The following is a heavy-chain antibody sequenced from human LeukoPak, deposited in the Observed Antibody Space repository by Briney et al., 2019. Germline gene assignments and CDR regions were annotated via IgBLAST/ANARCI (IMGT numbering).Heavy chain of an antibody. V-gene: IGHV2-70*11. CDR1: GFSLSTSGMC. CDR2: IDWDDDK. D-gene: IGHD3-10*01. CDR3: ARIQYGSGSYWADY. J-gene: IGHJ4*02. Sequence: ESGPTLVNPTQTLTLTCTFSGFSLSTSGMCVSWIRQPPGKALEWFARIDWDDDKYYSTSLKTRLTTSKDTSKNQVVLTMTNMDPVDTATYYCARIQYGSGSYWADYWGQGTLVTVSS.